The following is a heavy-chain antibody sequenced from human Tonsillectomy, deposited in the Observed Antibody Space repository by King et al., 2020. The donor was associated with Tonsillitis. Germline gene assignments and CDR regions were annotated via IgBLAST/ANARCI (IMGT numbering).Heavy chain of an antibody. Sequence: VQLVESGGGLIQPGGSLRLSCAASGFTFSSYAMSWVRQAPGKGLEWVSAISGSGGSTYYADSVKGRFTISRDNSKNTLYLQMNSLRAEDTAVYYCAKDIHNWNYVVPDAFDIWGEGTMVTVSS. CDR2: ISGSGGST. J-gene: IGHJ3*02. CDR3: AKDIHNWNYVVPDAFDI. CDR1: GFTFSSYA. V-gene: IGHV3-23*04. D-gene: IGHD1-7*01.